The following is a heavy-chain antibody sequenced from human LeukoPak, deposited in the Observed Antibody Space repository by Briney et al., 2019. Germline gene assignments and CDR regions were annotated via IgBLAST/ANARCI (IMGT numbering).Heavy chain of an antibody. J-gene: IGHJ6*02. CDR3: ARRALSSGYTYCYYGMDV. D-gene: IGHD3-22*01. V-gene: IGHV1-69*13. Sequence: GASVKVSCKASGGTFSSYAISWVRQAPGQGLEWMGGIIPIFGTANYAQKFQGRVTITADESTSTAYMELSSLRSEDTAVYYCARRALSSGYTYCYYGMDVWGQGTTVTVSS. CDR2: IIPIFGTA. CDR1: GGTFSSYA.